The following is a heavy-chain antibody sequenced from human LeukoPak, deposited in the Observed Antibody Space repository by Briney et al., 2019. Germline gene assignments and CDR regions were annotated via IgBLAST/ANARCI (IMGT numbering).Heavy chain of an antibody. CDR2: IDPSDSYT. CDR3: ARPSMTSGYDFDN. V-gene: IGHV5-10-1*01. CDR1: GYSFTNYW. J-gene: IGHJ4*02. Sequence: GESLKSSCKGSGYSFTNYWINWVRQMPGKGLEWMGKIDPSDSYTHYSPSFQGHVTISADKSISTTYLQWSSLKASDTAMYYCARPSMTSGYDFDNWGQGTLVTVSS. D-gene: IGHD3-22*01.